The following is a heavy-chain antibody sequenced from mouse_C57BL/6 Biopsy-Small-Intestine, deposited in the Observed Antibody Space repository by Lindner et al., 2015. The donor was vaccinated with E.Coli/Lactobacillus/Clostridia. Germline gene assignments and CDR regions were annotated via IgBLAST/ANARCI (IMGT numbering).Heavy chain of an antibody. CDR1: GFNIKDYY. Sequence: VQLQRSGTELVKPGASVRLSCTASGFNIKDYYMHWVKQRTEQGLEWIGRIDPEDGETKSAPKFKGKATFTADTSSNTAYMQLSSLTTEDSAIYYCAREGDYDYDVVDYWGQGATLTVSS. CDR2: IDPEDGET. J-gene: IGHJ2*01. V-gene: IGHV14-2*01. D-gene: IGHD2-4*01. CDR3: AREGDYDYDVVDY.